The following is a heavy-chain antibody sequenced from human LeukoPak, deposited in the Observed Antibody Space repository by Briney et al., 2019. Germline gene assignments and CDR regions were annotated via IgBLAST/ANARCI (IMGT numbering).Heavy chain of an antibody. J-gene: IGHJ4*02. Sequence: GGSLRLSCAASGFTFSSYAMHWVRQAPGKGLEWVANIKKDGSERYYVDAVKGRFTISRDNAKTSLYLQMNSLRAEDTAVYYCARDLSGIAGYTYSRGIDYWGQGTLVTVSS. V-gene: IGHV3-7*01. CDR3: ARDLSGIAGYTYSRGIDY. CDR2: IKKDGSER. CDR1: GFTFSSYA. D-gene: IGHD6-19*01.